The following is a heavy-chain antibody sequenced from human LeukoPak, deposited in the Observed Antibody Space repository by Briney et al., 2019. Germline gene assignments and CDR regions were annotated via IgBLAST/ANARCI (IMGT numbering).Heavy chain of an antibody. CDR2: ISDIGSI. J-gene: IGHJ5*02. D-gene: IGHD3-22*01. CDR3: ARRLDYYDSSGYNWFDP. Sequence: SETLSLTCTVSGGSISSYYWSWIRQPPGKGLEWIAYISDIGSINYNPSLKSRVTISVDTSKNQFSLKLSSVTAADTAVYYCARRLDYYDSSGYNWFDPWGQGTLVTVSS. CDR1: GGSISSYY. V-gene: IGHV4-59*08.